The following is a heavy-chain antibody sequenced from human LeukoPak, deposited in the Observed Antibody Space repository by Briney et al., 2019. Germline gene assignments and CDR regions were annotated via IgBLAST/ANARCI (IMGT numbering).Heavy chain of an antibody. D-gene: IGHD3-10*01. CDR2: IKSKTDGGTT. V-gene: IGHV3-15*01. CDR3: TRSVADGSGSYGLDY. Sequence: PGGSLRLSCAASGFTFSNAWMSWVRQAPGKGLEWVGRIKSKTDGGTTDYAAPVKGRFTISRDDSKNTLYLQMNSLKTEDTAVYYCTRSVADGSGSYGLDYWGQGTLVTVSS. CDR1: GFTFSNAW. J-gene: IGHJ4*02.